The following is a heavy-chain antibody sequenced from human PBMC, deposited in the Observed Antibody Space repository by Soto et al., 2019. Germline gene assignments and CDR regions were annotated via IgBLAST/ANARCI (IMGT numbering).Heavy chain of an antibody. J-gene: IGHJ4*02. D-gene: IGHD3-10*02. Sequence: QVQLVGSGGGVVQPGRSLRLSCEGSGFIFSNNGMHWVRQAPGKGLEWVAFMSYDGSAKFLADSVKGRFTISRDNSKSTLFMHMSSLRAEDTAMYYCAIVRVADSPLDHWGQGTLVTVSS. CDR2: MSYDGSAK. V-gene: IGHV3-30*03. CDR1: GFIFSNNG. CDR3: AIVRVADSPLDH.